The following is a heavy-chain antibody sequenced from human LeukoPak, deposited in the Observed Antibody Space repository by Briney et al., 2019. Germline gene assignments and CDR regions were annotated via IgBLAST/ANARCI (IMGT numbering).Heavy chain of an antibody. V-gene: IGHV3-48*04. CDR2: ISTSSSTI. D-gene: IGHD2-15*01. CDR3: ARGVAALDY. CDR1: GFTFSSYS. J-gene: IGHJ4*02. Sequence: GGSLRLSCAASGFTFSSYSMNWVRQAPGKGLEWVSYISTSSSTIYYADSVKGRFTISRDNARNSLYLQMNSLRVEDTAVYYCARGVAALDYWGQGTLVTVSS.